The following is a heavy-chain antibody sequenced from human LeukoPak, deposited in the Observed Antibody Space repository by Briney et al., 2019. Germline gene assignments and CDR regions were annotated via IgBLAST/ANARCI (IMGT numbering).Heavy chain of an antibody. V-gene: IGHV4-38-2*01. D-gene: IGHD3-16*01. Sequence: SETLSLTCVVSGYSINNYYYWNWIRQSPGKGQEWIGSISHGGNTYYNPSVKSRISISLDTSNNQFTLRLTSVTVADTAVYYCATCAGYVAEGFDYWGQGSLVTVSS. CDR3: ATCAGYVAEGFDY. CDR1: GYSINNYYY. J-gene: IGHJ4*02. CDR2: ISHGGNT.